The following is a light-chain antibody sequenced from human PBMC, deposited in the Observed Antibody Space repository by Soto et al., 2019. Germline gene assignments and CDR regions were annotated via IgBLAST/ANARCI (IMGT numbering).Light chain of an antibody. Sequence: QSVLTQPASVSGSPGQSITISCTGTSSDVGGYNYVSWYQQYPGKAPKLMMYDVSNRPSGVSARFSGSKSANTASLTISGLQAEYEADYYCSSYTSSSTEVFGTGTKLTVL. CDR3: SSYTSSSTEV. CDR1: SSDVGGYNY. CDR2: DVS. V-gene: IGLV2-14*03. J-gene: IGLJ1*01.